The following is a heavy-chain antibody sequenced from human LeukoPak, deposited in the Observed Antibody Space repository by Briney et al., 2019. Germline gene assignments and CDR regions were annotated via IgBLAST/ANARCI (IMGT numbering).Heavy chain of an antibody. V-gene: IGHV1-46*01. CDR1: GYTFTGYY. J-gene: IGHJ4*02. D-gene: IGHD3-22*01. CDR2: INPSGGST. Sequence: ASVKVSCKASGYTFTGYYMHWVRQAPGQGLEWMGIINPSGGSTSYAQKFQGRVTMTRDTSTSTVYMELSSLRSEDTAVYYCARDRDYYDSSGYRYFDYWGQGTLVTVSS. CDR3: ARDRDYYDSSGYRYFDY.